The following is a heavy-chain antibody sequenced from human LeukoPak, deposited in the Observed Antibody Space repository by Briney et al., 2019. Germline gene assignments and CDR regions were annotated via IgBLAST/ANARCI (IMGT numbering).Heavy chain of an antibody. J-gene: IGHJ4*02. CDR1: GFTFNSYW. CDR3: ARALYDSSGYYFDY. D-gene: IGHD3-22*01. Sequence: GGSLRLSCAASGFTFNSYWMHWVCPVPGKGLVWVSRINSDGARTNYVDSAKGRFTISRDNAKNTLFLQMNSLRAEDTAVYYCARALYDSSGYYFDYWGQGTLVTVSS. CDR2: INSDGART. V-gene: IGHV3-74*01.